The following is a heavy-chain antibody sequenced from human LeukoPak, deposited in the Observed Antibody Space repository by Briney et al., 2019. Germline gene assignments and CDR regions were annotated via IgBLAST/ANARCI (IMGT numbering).Heavy chain of an antibody. CDR3: AKSRAWTTVVTGDY. CDR2: ISGSGGST. Sequence: GGSLRLSCAASGFTVSSNYMSWVRQAPGKGLEWVSAISGSGGSTYYADSVKGRFTISRDNSKNTLYLQMNSLRAEDTAVYYCAKSRAWTTVVTGDYWGQGTLVTVSS. V-gene: IGHV3-23*01. J-gene: IGHJ4*02. CDR1: GFTVSSNY. D-gene: IGHD4-23*01.